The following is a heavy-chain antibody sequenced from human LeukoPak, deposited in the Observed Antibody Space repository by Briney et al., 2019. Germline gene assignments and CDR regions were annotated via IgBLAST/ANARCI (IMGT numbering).Heavy chain of an antibody. V-gene: IGHV4-30-4*01. CDR3: ARVATRRWFDP. J-gene: IGHJ5*02. Sequence: SQTLSLTCTVSGASIRSGDYYWSWIRQPPGKGLEWIGYIYYSGSTYYNPSLKSRVTISVDTSKNQFSLKLSSVTAADTAVYYCARVATRRWFDPWGQGTLVTVSS. D-gene: IGHD1-26*01. CDR2: IYYSGST. CDR1: GASIRSGDYY.